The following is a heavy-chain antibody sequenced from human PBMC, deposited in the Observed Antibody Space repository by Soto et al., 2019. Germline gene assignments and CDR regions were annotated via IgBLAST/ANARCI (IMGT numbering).Heavy chain of an antibody. Sequence: GGSLRLSCAASGFTFDDYAMHWVRQAPGKGLEWVSGISWNSGSIGYADSVKGRFTISRDNAKNSLYLQMNSLRAEDTALYYCAKDNKPPPYGGNYPGAFDIWGQGTMVTVSS. J-gene: IGHJ3*02. V-gene: IGHV3-9*01. D-gene: IGHD4-17*01. CDR3: AKDNKPPPYGGNYPGAFDI. CDR2: ISWNSGSI. CDR1: GFTFDDYA.